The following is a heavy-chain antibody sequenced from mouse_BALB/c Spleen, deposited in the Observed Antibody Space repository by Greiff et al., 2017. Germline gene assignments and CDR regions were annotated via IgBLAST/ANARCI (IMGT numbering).Heavy chain of an antibody. CDR1: GFTFSSYA. CDR3: ARGGVLRYPLDY. CDR2: ISSGGST. Sequence: DVMLVESGGGLVKPGGSLKLSCAASGFTFSSYAMSWVRQTPEKRLEWVASISSGGSTYYPDSVKGRFTISRDNARNILYPQMSSLRSEDTAMYYCARGGVLRYPLDYWGQGTSVTVSS. J-gene: IGHJ4*01. D-gene: IGHD1-1*01. V-gene: IGHV5-6-5*01.